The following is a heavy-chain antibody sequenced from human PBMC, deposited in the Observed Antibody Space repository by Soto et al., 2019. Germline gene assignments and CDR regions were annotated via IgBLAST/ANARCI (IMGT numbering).Heavy chain of an antibody. CDR3: VKDLLPLAGTTFDY. CDR1: GFTFSSYA. CDR2: ISGSGGST. D-gene: IGHD1-7*01. V-gene: IGHV3-23*01. Sequence: GGSLRLSCAASGFTFSSYAMSWVRQAPGKGLEWVSAISGSGGSTYYPDSVKGRFTISRDNSKNTLYLQMNSLRAEDTAVYYCVKDLLPLAGTTFDYWGQGTLVTVSS. J-gene: IGHJ4*02.